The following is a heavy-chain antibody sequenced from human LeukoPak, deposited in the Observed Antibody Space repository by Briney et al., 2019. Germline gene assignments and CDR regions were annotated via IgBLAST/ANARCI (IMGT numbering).Heavy chain of an antibody. CDR2: IMHDGSDK. V-gene: IGHV3-7*01. D-gene: IGHD2-2*02. CDR1: GFTFSSFW. Sequence: GGSLRLSCAASGFTFSSFWMTWVRQAPGKGLEWVANIMHDGSDKYYVDSVKGRFAISRDNAKNSLYLQMNSLRVEDMAVYYCARGGLYCSGTSCYKETDYWGQGTLVTVSS. J-gene: IGHJ4*02. CDR3: ARGGLYCSGTSCYKETDY.